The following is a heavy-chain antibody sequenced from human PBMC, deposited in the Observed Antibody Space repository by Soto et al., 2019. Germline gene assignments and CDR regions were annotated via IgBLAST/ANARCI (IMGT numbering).Heavy chain of an antibody. J-gene: IGHJ6*02. CDR3: ARDQRYTDYYYGMDV. CDR2: IYYSGST. CDR1: GGSISSYY. D-gene: IGHD2-2*02. Sequence: PSETLSLTCTVSGGSISSYYWSWIRQPPGKGLEWIGYIYYSGSTNYNPSLKSRVTISVDTSKNQFSLKLSSVTAADTAVYYCARDQRYTDYYYGMDVWGQGTTVTVSS. V-gene: IGHV4-59*01.